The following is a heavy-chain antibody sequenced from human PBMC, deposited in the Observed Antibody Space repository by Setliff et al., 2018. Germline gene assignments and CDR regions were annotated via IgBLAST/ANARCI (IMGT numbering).Heavy chain of an antibody. V-gene: IGHV1-69*05. CDR3: AREKVVVVSATSYHYYMDV. CDR1: GGTFSNIG. J-gene: IGHJ6*03. D-gene: IGHD2-15*01. CDR2: IIPLFGTT. Sequence: SVKVSCKASGGTFSNIGISWVRQAPGQGLEWVGGIIPLFGTTNYAQEFQGGVTITTDESTNTAYMELSSLRSEDTAMYYCAREKVVVVSATSYHYYMDVWGKGTTVTVSS.